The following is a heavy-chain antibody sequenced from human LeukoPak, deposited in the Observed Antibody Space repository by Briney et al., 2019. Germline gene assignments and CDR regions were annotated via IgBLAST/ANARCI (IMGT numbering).Heavy chain of an antibody. CDR2: IYSGGST. V-gene: IGHV3-66*01. Sequence: GGSLRLSCAASGFTVSSNYMSWVRQAPGKGLEWVSVIYSGGSTYYADSVKGRFTISRDNSKNTLYLQMNSLRAEDTAVYYCARALTGGYGDYVHTQYFDYWGQGTLVTVSS. D-gene: IGHD4-17*01. CDR3: ARALTGGYGDYVHTQYFDY. J-gene: IGHJ4*02. CDR1: GFTVSSNY.